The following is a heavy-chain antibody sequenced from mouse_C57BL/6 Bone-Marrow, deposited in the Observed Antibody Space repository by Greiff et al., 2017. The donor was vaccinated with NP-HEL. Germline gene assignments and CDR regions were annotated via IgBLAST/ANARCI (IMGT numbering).Heavy chain of an antibody. D-gene: IGHD1-1*01. CDR1: GYTFTSYW. CDR3: ARWRTVVAPYMDY. J-gene: IGHJ2*01. Sequence: QVQLQQSGAELVKPGASVKMSCKASGYTFTSYWITWVKQRPGQGLEWIGDIYPGSGSTNYNEKFKSKATLTVDTSSSTAYMQLSSLTSEDSAVYYCARWRTVVAPYMDYWGQGTTLTVSS. V-gene: IGHV1-55*01. CDR2: IYPGSGST.